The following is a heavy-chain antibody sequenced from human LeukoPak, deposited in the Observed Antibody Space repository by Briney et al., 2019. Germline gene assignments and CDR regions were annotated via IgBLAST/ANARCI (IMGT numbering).Heavy chain of an antibody. J-gene: IGHJ5*02. D-gene: IGHD2-2*01. CDR1: GFTFSSYA. CDR2: IHTNGNT. V-gene: IGHV3-23*05. CDR3: ASSRTAASSNWFDP. Sequence: GGSLRLSCAASGFTFSSYAMSWVRQAPGKGLEWVSIIHTNGNTYYADSVKGRFTISRDNSKNTLYLQMNSLRTEDTAVYYCASSRTAASSNWFDPWGQGTLVTVSS.